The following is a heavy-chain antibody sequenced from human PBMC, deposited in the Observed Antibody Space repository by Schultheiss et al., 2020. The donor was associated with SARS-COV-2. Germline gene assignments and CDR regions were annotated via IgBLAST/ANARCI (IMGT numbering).Heavy chain of an antibody. CDR2: INSDGSST. D-gene: IGHD3-22*01. Sequence: GESLKISCAASGFTFSSYWMHWVRQAPGKGLVWVSRINSDGSSTSYADSVKGRFTISRDNSKKTLYLQMYSLRAEDTAVFYCAREAHYHDSSGYQDHWGQGTLVTVSS. CDR3: AREAHYHDSSGYQDH. J-gene: IGHJ4*02. CDR1: GFTFSSYW. V-gene: IGHV3-74*01.